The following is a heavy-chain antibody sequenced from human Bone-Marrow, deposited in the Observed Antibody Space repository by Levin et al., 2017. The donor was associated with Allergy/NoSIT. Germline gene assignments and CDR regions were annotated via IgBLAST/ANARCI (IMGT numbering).Heavy chain of an antibody. CDR2: ISRSSSTI. D-gene: IGHD2-2*01. V-gene: IGHV3-48*02. CDR1: GFTFSRCS. CDR3: ARPDCSGTSCYYFFDS. Sequence: GRSLRLSCAASGFTFSRCSMNWVRQAPGRGLEWVSYISRSSSTISYADSVKGRFTISRDNAKNSLYLQMNSLRDEDTAVYYCARPDCSGTSCYYFFDSWGQGTLVTVSS. J-gene: IGHJ4*02.